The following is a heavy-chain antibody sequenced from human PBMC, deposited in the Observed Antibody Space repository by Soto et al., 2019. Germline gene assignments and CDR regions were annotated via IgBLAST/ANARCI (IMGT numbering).Heavy chain of an antibody. Sequence: PETLSLTCTVSGGSISSYYWSWIRQPPGKGLEWIGYIYYSGSTNYNPSLKSRVTISVDTSKNQFSLKLSSVTAADTAVYYCARERGGSRTMDVWGQGSTVIVSS. CDR3: ARERGGSRTMDV. CDR1: GGSISSYY. J-gene: IGHJ6*02. V-gene: IGHV4-59*01. D-gene: IGHD2-15*01. CDR2: IYYSGST.